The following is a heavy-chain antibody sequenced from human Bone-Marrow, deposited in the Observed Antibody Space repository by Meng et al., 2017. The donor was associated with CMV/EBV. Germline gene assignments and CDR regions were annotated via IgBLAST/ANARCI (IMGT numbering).Heavy chain of an antibody. D-gene: IGHD3-22*01. CDR1: GFTFSSYA. J-gene: IGHJ4*02. CDR2: ISYDGSNK. CDR3: AREGGKYYSDSSGIDY. V-gene: IGHV3-30*04. Sequence: GESLKISCAASGFTFSSYAMHWVRQAPGKGLEWVAVISYDGSNKYYADSVKGRFTISRDNSKNTLYLQMNSLRAEDTAVYYCAREGGKYYSDSSGIDYWGQGTLVTVSS.